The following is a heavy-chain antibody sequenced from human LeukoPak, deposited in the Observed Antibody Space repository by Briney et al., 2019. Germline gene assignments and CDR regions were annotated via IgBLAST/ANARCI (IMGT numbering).Heavy chain of an antibody. CDR1: GGSFSGYY. D-gene: IGHD6-13*01. J-gene: IGHJ6*02. V-gene: IGHV4-34*01. Sequence: SETLSLTCADYGGSFSGYYWSWIRQPPGKGLEWIGEINHSGSTNYNPSLKSRVTISVDTSKNQFSLKLSSVTAADTAVYYCARIEIAAAGGDYYYGMDVWGQGTTVTVSS. CDR3: ARIEIAAAGGDYYYGMDV. CDR2: INHSGST.